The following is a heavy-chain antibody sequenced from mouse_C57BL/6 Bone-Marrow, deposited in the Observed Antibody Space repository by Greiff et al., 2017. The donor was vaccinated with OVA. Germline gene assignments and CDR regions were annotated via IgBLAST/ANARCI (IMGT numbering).Heavy chain of an antibody. V-gene: IGHV3-6*01. D-gene: IGHD2-9*01. CDR3: ARDDPTMVTYWYFDV. J-gene: IGHJ1*03. Sequence: EVKLMESGPGLVKPSQSLSLTCSVTGYSITSGYYWNWIRQFPGNQLEWMGYISYDGSNNYNPSLKNRISITRDTSKNQFFLKLNSVTTEDTATYYGARDDPTMVTYWYFDVWGTGTTVTVSS. CDR1: GYSITSGYY. CDR2: ISYDGSN.